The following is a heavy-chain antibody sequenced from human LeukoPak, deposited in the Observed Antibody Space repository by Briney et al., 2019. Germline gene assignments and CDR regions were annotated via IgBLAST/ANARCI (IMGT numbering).Heavy chain of an antibody. D-gene: IGHD3-3*01. CDR2: IRHDGGGK. J-gene: IGHJ3*02. V-gene: IGHV3-30*02. CDR1: GFPLNTYG. Sequence: GGSLRLSCVASGFPLNTYGMHWVRQAPGKGMEWVAFIRHDGGGKFFADSVKGRFIISRDNLQNTMFLQLNSLRAEDTALYYCAKSRSAYPRVDGFDMWGQGTMVTVSS. CDR3: AKSRSAYPRVDGFDM.